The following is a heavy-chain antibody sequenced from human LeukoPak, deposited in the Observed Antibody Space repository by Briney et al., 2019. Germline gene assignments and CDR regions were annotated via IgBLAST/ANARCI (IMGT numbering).Heavy chain of an antibody. CDR3: ARDPYDSSWGLCYFDY. CDR2: IKQDGSDK. CDR1: GFTFSSYW. Sequence: GGSLRLSCAASGFTFSSYWMSWVRQAPGKGLEWVANIKQDGSDKYYVDSVKGRFTISRDNAKNSLYLQMNSPRAQETAMYSCARDPYDSSWGLCYFDYWGQGNLVTVSS. V-gene: IGHV3-7*04. D-gene: IGHD3-22*01. J-gene: IGHJ4*02.